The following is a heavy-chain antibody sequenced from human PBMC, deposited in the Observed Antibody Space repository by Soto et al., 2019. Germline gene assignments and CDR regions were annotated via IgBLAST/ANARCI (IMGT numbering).Heavy chain of an antibody. CDR3: AKRVYGDYVWFDY. CDR2: ISGDAGST. Sequence: EAQLLESGGGLVQPGGSRRLSCAASGFSFSDYAMSWVRQAPGKGLEWVSIISGDAGSTKYADSVKGRFTISRVNSKNTVYLQINSLRAEDTAVYYCAKRVYGDYVWFDYWGQGTLVTVSS. D-gene: IGHD4-17*01. V-gene: IGHV3-23*01. J-gene: IGHJ4*02. CDR1: GFSFSDYA.